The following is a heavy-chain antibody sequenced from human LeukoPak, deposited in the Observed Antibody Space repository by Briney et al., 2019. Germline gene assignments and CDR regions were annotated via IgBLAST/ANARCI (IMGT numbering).Heavy chain of an antibody. CDR3: ARDSVGVVAAP. CDR2: INPSGGST. Sequence: RASVKVSCNASGYTFTSYYMHWVRQAPGQGLEWMGIINPSGGSTSYAQKFQGRVTMTRDTSTSTVYMELSSLRSEDTAVYYCARDSVGVVAAPWGQGTLVTVSS. V-gene: IGHV1-46*01. D-gene: IGHD2-15*01. J-gene: IGHJ5*02. CDR1: GYTFTSYY.